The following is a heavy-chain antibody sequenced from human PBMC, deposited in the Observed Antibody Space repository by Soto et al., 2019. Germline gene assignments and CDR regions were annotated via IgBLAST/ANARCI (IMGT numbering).Heavy chain of an antibody. V-gene: IGHV3-11*01. CDR3: AREVEYWFDP. D-gene: IGHD2-8*02. CDR1: GFTFNDYY. J-gene: IGHJ5*02. CDR2: ISSSGATV. Sequence: PGGSLRLSCAASGFTFNDYYMSWIRHAPGKGLEWVSNISSSGATVYYADSVEGRFTISRDNAKKSVYLQMNSLRADDTAVYYCAREVEYWFDPWGQGTLVTVSS.